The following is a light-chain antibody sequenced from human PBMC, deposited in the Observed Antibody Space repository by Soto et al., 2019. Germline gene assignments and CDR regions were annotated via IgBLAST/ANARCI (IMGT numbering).Light chain of an antibody. J-gene: IGKJ1*01. CDR2: GAS. V-gene: IGKV3D-15*01. CDR1: QSVSSN. Sequence: EIVMTQSPATLSVSPGERASLSCRASQSVSSNLAWYQQKPGQPPRLLIYGASNRATGIPDRFSGHGSGTEFTLTISSLQSEDFAVYYCQHYTNWPPWTFGQGTKVDIK. CDR3: QHYTNWPPWT.